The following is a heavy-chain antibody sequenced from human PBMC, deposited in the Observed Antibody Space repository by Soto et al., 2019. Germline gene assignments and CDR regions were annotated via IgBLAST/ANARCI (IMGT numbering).Heavy chain of an antibody. CDR1: GFTFSNGW. CDR3: TGARFTVFGEVIIP. CDR2: IKSKTDGGTT. D-gene: IGHD3-3*01. Sequence: GGSLSLSCSASGFTFSNGWMSWVRQAPGKGLEWVGRIKSKTDGGTTDYAAPVKGRFTISRDDSKNTLYLQMNSLKTEDTAVYYCTGARFTVFGEVIIPWGQGTLVTVSS. V-gene: IGHV3-15*01. J-gene: IGHJ5*02.